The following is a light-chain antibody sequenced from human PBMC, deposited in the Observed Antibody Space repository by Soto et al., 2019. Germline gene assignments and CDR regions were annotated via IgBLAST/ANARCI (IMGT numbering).Light chain of an antibody. CDR2: GVT. V-gene: IGLV2-14*01. CDR1: SSDVGGYNY. Sequence: QSALTQPASVSGSPGQSITISCTGTSSDVGGYNYVSWYQQHPGKAPKLMIYGVTNRPSGVSNRFSGSKSGNTASLTISGLQAEDEADYYCSSYTSSSTLSVVVGGGPKLTVL. J-gene: IGLJ2*01. CDR3: SSYTSSSTLSVV.